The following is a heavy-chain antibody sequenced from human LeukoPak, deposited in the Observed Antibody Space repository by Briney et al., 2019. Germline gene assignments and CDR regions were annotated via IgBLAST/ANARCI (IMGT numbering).Heavy chain of an antibody. V-gene: IGHV3-7*01. J-gene: IGHJ6*03. Sequence: PGGSLRLXCAASGFTFSTYWMNWVRQAPGKGLEWVANIKQDGSEEYYVDSVKGRFTSSRDNAKNSLYLQMNSLRAEDTAVYYCARNLVDYDFWSGNYYYYYMDVWGKGTTVTVSS. CDR1: GFTFSTYW. CDR3: ARNLVDYDFWSGNYYYYYMDV. CDR2: IKQDGSEE. D-gene: IGHD3-3*01.